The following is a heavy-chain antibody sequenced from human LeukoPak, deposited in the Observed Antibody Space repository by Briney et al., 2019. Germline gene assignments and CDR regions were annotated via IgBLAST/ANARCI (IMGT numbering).Heavy chain of an antibody. D-gene: IGHD2-15*01. V-gene: IGHV4-39*07. CDR3: ARDLYCSGDKCYETENWFDP. J-gene: IGHJ5*02. Sequence: SSETLSLTCTVSGGSISSSSYYWGWIRQPPGKGLEWIGRIFPSGTTNYNPSLKSRFTMSVDTSKGQFSLKLSSVTAADTAVYYCARDLYCSGDKCYETENWFDPWGQGTLVTVSS. CDR1: GGSISSSSYY. CDR2: IFPSGTT.